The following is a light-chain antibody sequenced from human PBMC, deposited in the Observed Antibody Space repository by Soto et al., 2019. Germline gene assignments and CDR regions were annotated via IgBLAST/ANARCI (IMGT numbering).Light chain of an antibody. Sequence: QSALTQPASVSGSPGQSITISCIGTGSDVGAYNYVTWYQQHPGKAPKLMIFDVSNRPSGVSNRFSGSKSGNTASLTISGLQAEDEADYYCSSYTSSRTWVFGGGTQLTVL. V-gene: IGLV2-14*03. CDR3: SSYTSSRTWV. CDR1: GSDVGAYNY. CDR2: DVS. J-gene: IGLJ3*02.